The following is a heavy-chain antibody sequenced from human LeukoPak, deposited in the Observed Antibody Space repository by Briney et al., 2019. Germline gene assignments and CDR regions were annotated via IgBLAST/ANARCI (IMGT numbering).Heavy chain of an antibody. Sequence: SETLSLTCTVSGGSISSYYWSWIRQPPGKGLEWIGYIYYSGSTSYNPSLKSRVTISVDTSKNQFSLKLSSVTAADTAVYYCARDPSGYSYGYFYYYYYMDVWGKGTTVTVSS. J-gene: IGHJ6*03. V-gene: IGHV4-59*12. CDR1: GGSISSYY. D-gene: IGHD5-18*01. CDR2: IYYSGST. CDR3: ARDPSGYSYGYFYYYYYMDV.